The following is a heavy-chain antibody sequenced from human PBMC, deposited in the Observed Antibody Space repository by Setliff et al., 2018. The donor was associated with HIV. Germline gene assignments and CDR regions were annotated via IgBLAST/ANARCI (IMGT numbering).Heavy chain of an antibody. CDR1: GGSISSNW. V-gene: IGHV4-4*02. CDR2: NYHSGST. J-gene: IGHJ4*02. D-gene: IGHD3-22*01. Sequence: PSETLSLTCAVSGGSISSNWWSWVRQSPGKGLEWIGENYHSGSTHYNPSLQSRVTISVDKSKSQFSLKLNSATAADTAVYYCGGNGYYSIDYWGQGTLVTVSS. CDR3: GGNGYYSIDY.